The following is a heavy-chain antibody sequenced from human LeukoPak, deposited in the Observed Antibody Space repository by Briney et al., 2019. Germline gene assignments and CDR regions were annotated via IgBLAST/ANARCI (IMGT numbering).Heavy chain of an antibody. CDR1: GFTFSNAW. D-gene: IGHD6-19*01. CDR2: IKSKTDGGTT. CDR3: TTGYSSGRDAFDI. J-gene: IGHJ3*02. V-gene: IGHV3-15*01. Sequence: GGSLRLSCAASGFTFSNAWMSWVRQAPGKGLEWVGRIKSKTDGGTTDYAAPVKGRFTISRDDSKNTLYLQMNSLKTEDTAVYYCTTGYSSGRDAFDIWGQGTMVTVSS.